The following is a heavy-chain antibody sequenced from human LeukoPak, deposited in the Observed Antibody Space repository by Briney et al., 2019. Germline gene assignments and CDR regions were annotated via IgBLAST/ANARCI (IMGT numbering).Heavy chain of an antibody. CDR3: ARIKNSGSGNYLFDY. J-gene: IGHJ4*02. V-gene: IGHV4-61*01. D-gene: IGHD3-10*01. Sequence: SETLSLTCTVSGGSVSSGSFYWSWLRQPPGKTLEWIGYRYNSGSTNYNPSLKTRVTMSVDTSKNQFSLKLRSVTAADTAVYYCARIKNSGSGNYLFDYWGQGTLVTVSS. CDR1: GGSVSSGSFY. CDR2: RYNSGST.